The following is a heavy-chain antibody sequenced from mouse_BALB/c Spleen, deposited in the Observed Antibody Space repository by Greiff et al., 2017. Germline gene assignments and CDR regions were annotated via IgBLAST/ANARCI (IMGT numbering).Heavy chain of an antibody. J-gene: IGHJ4*01. V-gene: IGHV1-14*01. Sequence: EVQLHQSGPELVKPGASVKMSCKASGYTFTSYVMHWVKQKPGQGLEWIGYINPYNDGTKYNEKFKGKATLTSDKSSSTAYMELSSLTSEDSAVYDCAYYGYDVGYAKDYWGQGTSVTVSS. CDR2: INPYNDGT. D-gene: IGHD2-2*01. CDR3: AYYGYDVGYAKDY. CDR1: GYTFTSYV.